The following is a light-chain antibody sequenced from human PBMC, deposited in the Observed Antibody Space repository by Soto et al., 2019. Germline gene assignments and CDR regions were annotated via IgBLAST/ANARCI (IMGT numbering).Light chain of an antibody. J-gene: IGLJ1*01. Sequence: QSVLTQPPSWSAAPGQRVTISCSGSSSNIGGNSVSWYQQLPVTAPKLLIYDDDKRPSGIPDRFSGSKSGTSATLGITGFQTGDEADYYCGSWDSSLRAYVFGTGTKVTVL. V-gene: IGLV1-51*01. CDR3: GSWDSSLRAYV. CDR1: SSNIGGNS. CDR2: DDD.